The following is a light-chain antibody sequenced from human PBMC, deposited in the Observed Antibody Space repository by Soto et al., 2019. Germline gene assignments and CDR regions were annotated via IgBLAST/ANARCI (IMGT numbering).Light chain of an antibody. V-gene: IGLV2-23*02. CDR2: EVS. CDR3: CSYAASSTV. Sequence: QSVLTQPASVSGSPGQSITISCTGTSSDVGSYNLVSWYQQHPGKAPKLMIYEVSKRPSGVSNRFSGSKSGNTASLTISGLQAEDEADYYCCSYAASSTVFGTGTKVTVL. J-gene: IGLJ1*01. CDR1: SSDVGSYNL.